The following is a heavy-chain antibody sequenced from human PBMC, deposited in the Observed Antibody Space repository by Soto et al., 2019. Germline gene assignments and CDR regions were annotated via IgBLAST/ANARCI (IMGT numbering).Heavy chain of an antibody. CDR2: INAGNGNT. Sequence: GASVKVSCKASGYTFTSYAMHWVRQAPGQRLEWMGWINAGNGNTKYSQKFQGRVTITRDTSASTAYMELSSLRSEDTAVYYCARADCSSTSCYLESDYYYYGMDVWGQGTTVTVSS. V-gene: IGHV1-3*01. CDR1: GYTFTSYA. CDR3: ARADCSSTSCYLESDYYYYGMDV. D-gene: IGHD2-2*01. J-gene: IGHJ6*02.